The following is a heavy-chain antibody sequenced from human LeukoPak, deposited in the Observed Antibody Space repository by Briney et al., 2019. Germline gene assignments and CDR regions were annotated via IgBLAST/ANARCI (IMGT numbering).Heavy chain of an antibody. CDR1: GFTFSSYA. CDR2: ISYDGSNR. D-gene: IGHD4/OR15-4a*01. V-gene: IGHV3-30-3*01. CDR3: ARDRSANSRVYYFDY. J-gene: IGHJ4*02. Sequence: GRSLRLSCAASGFTFSSYAMHWVRQGPGKGLECVAIISYDGSNRFQAESVKGRFTISRDNSTNTLYLQMNSLSAEDTAVYYCARDRSANSRVYYFDYWGLGTLVTVSS.